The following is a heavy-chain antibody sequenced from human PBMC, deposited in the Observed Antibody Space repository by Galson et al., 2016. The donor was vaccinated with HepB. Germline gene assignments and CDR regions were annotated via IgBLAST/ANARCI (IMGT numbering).Heavy chain of an antibody. CDR1: GFMFGEYA. Sequence: SLRLSCAASGFMFGEYAMTWVRQAPGKGLEWVSYISSSGQAIYYADSVKGRFTISRDNVKNSLYIQMNSLRADDTAVYYCARDPVRFSGYDPRYYFDFWGQGTLVTVSS. V-gene: IGHV3-11*01. CDR3: ARDPVRFSGYDPRYYFDF. J-gene: IGHJ4*02. D-gene: IGHD5-12*01. CDR2: ISSSGQAI.